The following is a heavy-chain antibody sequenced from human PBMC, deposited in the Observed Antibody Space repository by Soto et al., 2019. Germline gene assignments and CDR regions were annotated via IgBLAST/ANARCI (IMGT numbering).Heavy chain of an antibody. CDR1: GYTFSSYG. CDR2: ISTYNGNR. CDR3: ARGRTVNYSAY. V-gene: IGHV1-18*01. Sequence: QVQLVQSGAEVKKPGASVKVSCKASGYTFSSYGISWVRQAPGQGLEWMGWISTYNGNRNYAQKLQGRVCMTTDTSTTTAYMELRSLRSDDTAVYYFARGRTVNYSAYWGQGTLVTVSS. D-gene: IGHD4-17*01. J-gene: IGHJ4*02.